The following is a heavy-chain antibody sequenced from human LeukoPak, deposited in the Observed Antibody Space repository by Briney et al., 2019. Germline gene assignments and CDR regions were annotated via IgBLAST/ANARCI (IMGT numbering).Heavy chain of an antibody. Sequence: PSETLSLTCTVSGGSISSYYWSWIRQPPGKGLEWIGYMYYSGSTYYNPSLKSRVTISVDTSKNQFSLKLNSVTAADTAVYYCARYSGSYYLDYWGQGTLVTVSS. CDR2: MYYSGST. CDR3: ARYSGSYYLDY. V-gene: IGHV4-59*06. CDR1: GGSISSYY. D-gene: IGHD1-26*01. J-gene: IGHJ4*02.